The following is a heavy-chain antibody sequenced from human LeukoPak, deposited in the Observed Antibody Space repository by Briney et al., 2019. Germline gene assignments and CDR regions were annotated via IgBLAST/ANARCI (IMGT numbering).Heavy chain of an antibody. V-gene: IGHV3-43D*03. CDR2: ISWDGGST. CDR1: GFTFDDYA. Sequence: PGGSLRLSCAASGFTFDDYAMHWVRQATGKGLEWVSLISWDGGSTYCADSVKGRFTISRDNSKNSLYLQMNSLRAEDTALYYCAKDRYSGSLDAFDIWGQGTMVTVSS. J-gene: IGHJ3*02. D-gene: IGHD1-26*01. CDR3: AKDRYSGSLDAFDI.